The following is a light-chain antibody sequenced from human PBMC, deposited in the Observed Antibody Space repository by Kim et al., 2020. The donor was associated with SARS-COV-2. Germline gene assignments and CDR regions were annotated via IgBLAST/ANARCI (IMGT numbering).Light chain of an antibody. CDR2: VGTGGIVG. V-gene: IGLV9-49*01. Sequence: RSSGYSNYKVDWYQQRPGKGPRFVMRVGTGGIVGSKGDGIPDRFSVLGSGLNRYLTIKNIQEEDESDYHCGADHGSGSNFVSQVVFGGGTQLTVL. CDR3: GADHGSGSNFVSQVV. J-gene: IGLJ2*01. CDR1: SGYSNYK.